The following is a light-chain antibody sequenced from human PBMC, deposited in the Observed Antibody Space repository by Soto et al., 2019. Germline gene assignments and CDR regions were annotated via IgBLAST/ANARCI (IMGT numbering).Light chain of an antibody. CDR1: SSDVGGYNY. J-gene: IGLJ2*01. CDR3: SSERSRSTVV. V-gene: IGLV2-14*01. Sequence: QSALTQPASVSGSPGQSITISCTGTSSDVGGYNYVSWYQQHPGKAPKLMIYEVNNRPSGVSNRFSGSKSGNTASLTISGLQAEDEGDYCCSSERSRSTVVFGEGTKLTVL. CDR2: EVN.